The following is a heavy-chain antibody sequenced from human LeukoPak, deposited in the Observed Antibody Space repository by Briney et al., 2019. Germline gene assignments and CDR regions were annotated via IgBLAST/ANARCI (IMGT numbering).Heavy chain of an antibody. D-gene: IGHD1-26*01. CDR2: IYYSGST. CDR3: ARHRRGVGAIAYYYYGMDV. V-gene: IGHV4-61*05. Sequence: SETLSLTCTVSGDSINSRSYYWSWIRQPPGKGLEWIGYIYYSGSTNYNPSLKSRVTISVDTSKNQFSLKLSSVTAADTAVYYCARHRRGVGAIAYYYYGMDVWGQGTTVTVSS. J-gene: IGHJ6*02. CDR1: GDSINSRSYY.